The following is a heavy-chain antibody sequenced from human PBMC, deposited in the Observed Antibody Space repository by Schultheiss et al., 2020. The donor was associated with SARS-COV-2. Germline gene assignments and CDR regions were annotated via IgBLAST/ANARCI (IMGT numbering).Heavy chain of an antibody. CDR2: IYYSGST. D-gene: IGHD2-15*01. J-gene: IGHJ6*02. CDR3: YAVAATRGYYYYGMDV. V-gene: IGHV4-59*12. CDR1: GGSISSYY. Sequence: SETLSLTCTVSGGSISSYYWSWIRQPPGKGLEWIGYIYYSGSTYYNPSLKSRVTISVDTSKNQFSLKLSSVTAADTAVYYCYAVAATRGYYYYGMDVWGQGTTVTVSS.